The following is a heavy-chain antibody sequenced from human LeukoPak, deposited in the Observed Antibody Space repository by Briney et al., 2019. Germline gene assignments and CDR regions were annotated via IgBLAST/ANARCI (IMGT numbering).Heavy chain of an antibody. V-gene: IGHV3-33*01. CDR2: IWYDGSNK. D-gene: IGHD4-17*01. CDR1: GFTFSSYG. J-gene: IGHJ4*02. CDR3: ARGVTTLDY. Sequence: GRSLRLSCAASGFTFSSYGMHWVRQAPGKGLEWVAVIWYDGSNKYYADPVKGRFTISRDNSKDTLYLQMNSLRAEDTAVYFCARGVTTLDYWGQGTLVTVSS.